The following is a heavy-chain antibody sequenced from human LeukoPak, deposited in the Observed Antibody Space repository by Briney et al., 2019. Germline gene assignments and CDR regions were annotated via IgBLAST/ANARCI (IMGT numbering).Heavy chain of an antibody. CDR3: ARQHCAGGTCYDDRGFFDF. J-gene: IGHJ4*02. CDR2: FIPRFGTT. CDR1: GGTFSTDA. D-gene: IGHD2-15*01. V-gene: IGHV1-69*06. Sequence: SVKVSCKASGGTFSTDAINWIRQAPAQGLEWMGCFIPRFGTTFYAQKFQGRVALVADKSTNAAFMEVSSLTSDDTAVYYCARQHCAGGTCYDDRGFFDFWGQGTLVTVSS.